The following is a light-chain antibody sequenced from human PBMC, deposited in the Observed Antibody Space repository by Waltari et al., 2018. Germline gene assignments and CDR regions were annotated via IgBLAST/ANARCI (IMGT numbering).Light chain of an antibody. CDR2: GAS. CDR1: QSVTSGF. J-gene: IGKJ1*01. CDR3: RHYLSFPVT. V-gene: IGKV3-20*01. Sequence: EIVLTQSPATLSLSPGDRATLSCRTSQSVTSGFAWYQQKPGQAPRILIYGASNRATGIPDRFSGSGSATEVSLTISSIEPEEFAVDYCRHYLSFPVTFGEGTKVEVK.